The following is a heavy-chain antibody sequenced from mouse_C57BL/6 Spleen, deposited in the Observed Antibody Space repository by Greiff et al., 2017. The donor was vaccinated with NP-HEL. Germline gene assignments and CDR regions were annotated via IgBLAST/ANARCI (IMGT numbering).Heavy chain of an antibody. Sequence: EVQLQQSGPELVKPGASVKISCKASGYTFTDYYMNWVKQSHGKSLEWIGDINPNNGGTSYNQKFKGKATLTVDKSSSTAYMELRSLTSEDSAVYYCAGLLLDYWGQGTTLTVSS. J-gene: IGHJ2*01. CDR1: GYTFTDYY. CDR3: AGLLLDY. D-gene: IGHD1-1*01. V-gene: IGHV1-26*01. CDR2: INPNNGGT.